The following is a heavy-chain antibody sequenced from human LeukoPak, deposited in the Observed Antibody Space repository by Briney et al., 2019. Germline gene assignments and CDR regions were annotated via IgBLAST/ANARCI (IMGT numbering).Heavy chain of an antibody. CDR2: IDPSDSYT. Sequence: GESLKISCKGSGYSFTSYWISWVRQMPGKGLEWIGRIDPSDSYTNYSPSFQGHVTISADKSISTAYLQWSSLKASDTAMYYCASADYGDYGSRTNWFDPWGQGTLVTVSS. V-gene: IGHV5-10-1*01. CDR1: GYSFTSYW. J-gene: IGHJ5*02. D-gene: IGHD4-17*01. CDR3: ASADYGDYGSRTNWFDP.